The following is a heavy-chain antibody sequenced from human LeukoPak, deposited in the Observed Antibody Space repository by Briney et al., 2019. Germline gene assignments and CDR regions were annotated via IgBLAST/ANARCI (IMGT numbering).Heavy chain of an antibody. CDR2: INHSGST. CDR3: AMMYSSDALDI. J-gene: IGHJ3*02. Sequence: SETLSLTCAVYGGSFSGYYWSWIRQPPGKGLEWIGEINHSGSTNYNPSLKSRVTISVDTSKNQFSLKLSSVTAADTAVYYCAMMYSSDALDIWGQGTMVTVSS. V-gene: IGHV4-34*01. CDR1: GGSFSGYY. D-gene: IGHD6-13*01.